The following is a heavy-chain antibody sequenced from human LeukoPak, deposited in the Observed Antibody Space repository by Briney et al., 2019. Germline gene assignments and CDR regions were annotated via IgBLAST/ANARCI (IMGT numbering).Heavy chain of an antibody. CDR3: ARFAYCGGHCWYYFDY. D-gene: IGHD2-21*02. V-gene: IGHV4-61*01. CDR1: GGSISSISYY. J-gene: IGHJ4*02. Sequence: SETLSLTCTISGGSISSISYYWSWIRQPPGKGLEWIGYIYSSGSTNYNPSLKSRITISVDTSKNQFSLKLSSVTAADTAVYYCARFAYCGGHCWYYFDYWGQGSLVTVSS. CDR2: IYSSGST.